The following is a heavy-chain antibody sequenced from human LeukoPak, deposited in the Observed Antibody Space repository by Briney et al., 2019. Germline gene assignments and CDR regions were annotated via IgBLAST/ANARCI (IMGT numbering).Heavy chain of an antibody. CDR2: ISRNSSGT. CDR3: ARVGGSYDGNFDF. V-gene: IGHV1-2*02. J-gene: IGHJ4*02. CDR1: GFTFISYY. D-gene: IGHD3-3*01. Sequence: LEASVKVSCTASGFTFISYYMNWVRQAPGQGLEWMSCISRNSSGTNYAHSFKGRVTITRDTSSSSAYMQMDSLRSDDTAVYYCARVGGSYDGNFDFWGQGTRVTVSS.